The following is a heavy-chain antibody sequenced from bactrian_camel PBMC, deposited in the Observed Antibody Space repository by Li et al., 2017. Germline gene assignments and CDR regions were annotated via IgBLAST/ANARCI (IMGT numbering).Heavy chain of an antibody. CDR1: GYTYSSYC. Sequence: HVQLVESGGGSVQAGGSLRLSCAVSGYTYSSYCVGWFRQVPGHECELLSTISGDGSTYYADFVKGRITISQDNAKNTLYLQMNNLKPEDTAMYYRAADNPPCVPTMTDEYNYWGQGTQVTVS. V-gene: IGHV3S55*01. J-gene: IGHJ4*01. CDR3: AADNPPCVPTMTDEYNY. D-gene: IGHD4*01. CDR2: ISGDGST.